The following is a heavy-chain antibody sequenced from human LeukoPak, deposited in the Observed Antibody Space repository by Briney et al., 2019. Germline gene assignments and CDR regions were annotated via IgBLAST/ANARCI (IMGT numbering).Heavy chain of an antibody. Sequence: SETLSLTCTVSGGSISSYYWSWIRQPPGKGLEWIGYIYNSGSTNYNPSLKSRVIISVDKSKNQFSLKLSSVTAADTAVYYCARGGSGSYYNVPLDYWGQGTLVTVSS. D-gene: IGHD3-10*01. CDR1: GGSISSYY. CDR2: IYNSGST. CDR3: ARGGSGSYYNVPLDY. J-gene: IGHJ4*02. V-gene: IGHV4-59*01.